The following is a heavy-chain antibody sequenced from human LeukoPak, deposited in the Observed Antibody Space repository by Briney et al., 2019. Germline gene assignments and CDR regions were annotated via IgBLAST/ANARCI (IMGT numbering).Heavy chain of an antibody. D-gene: IGHD5-12*01. J-gene: IGHJ6*02. Sequence: GGSLRLSCAASGVSFSSDWMSWVCKAPGKGLGWVANIKQGGSEKYYVDSVKGRFTISRDNAKNSLYLHMNSLRAEDTAVYDCARTLPFTVATDGMDVWGQGTTVTVSS. CDR1: GVSFSSDW. V-gene: IGHV3-7*01. CDR3: ARTLPFTVATDGMDV. CDR2: IKQGGSEK.